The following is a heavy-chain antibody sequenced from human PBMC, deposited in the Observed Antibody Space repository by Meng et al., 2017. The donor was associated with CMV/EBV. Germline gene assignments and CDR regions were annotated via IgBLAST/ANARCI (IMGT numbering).Heavy chain of an antibody. V-gene: IGHV3-7*01. CDR1: GFTFSSYW. CDR3: ARDMVVPATASYYFDY. CDR2: IKQDGSEK. Sequence: SLMISCAASGFTFSSYWMSWVRQAPGEGLEWVANIKQDGSEKYYVDSVKGRFTISSDNAKNSLYLQMNSLRAEDTAVYYCARDMVVPATASYYFDYWGQGTLVTVSS. J-gene: IGHJ4*02. D-gene: IGHD2-2*01.